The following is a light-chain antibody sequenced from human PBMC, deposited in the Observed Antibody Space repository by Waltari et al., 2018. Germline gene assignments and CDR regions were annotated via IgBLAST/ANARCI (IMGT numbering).Light chain of an antibody. V-gene: IGKV3-11*01. CDR2: DAS. Sequence: EIVLTQSPATLSLSPGERATLSCRASQSVSSYLAWYQQKPGQAPRLLIYDASNRATGIPARFSGSGSWTDFTLTISSLEPEDFAVYYCQQRSKWPPVYTFGQGTKLEIK. CDR3: QQRSKWPPVYT. CDR1: QSVSSY. J-gene: IGKJ2*01.